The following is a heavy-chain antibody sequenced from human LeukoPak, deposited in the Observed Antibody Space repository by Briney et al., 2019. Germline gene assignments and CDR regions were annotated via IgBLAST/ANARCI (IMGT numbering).Heavy chain of an antibody. Sequence: PGGSLRLSCAASGFTVSSNYMSCVRQAPGKGLEWVSVIYSGGSTYYADSVKGRFTISRDNSKNTLYLQMNSLRAEDTAVYYCARVVGATIIDYWGQGTLVTVSS. CDR3: ARVVGATIIDY. V-gene: IGHV3-66*01. J-gene: IGHJ4*02. CDR2: IYSGGST. D-gene: IGHD1-26*01. CDR1: GFTVSSNY.